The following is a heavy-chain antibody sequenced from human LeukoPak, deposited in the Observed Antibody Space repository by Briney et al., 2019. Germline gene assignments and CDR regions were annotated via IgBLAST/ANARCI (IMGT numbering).Heavy chain of an antibody. V-gene: IGHV3-30-3*01. CDR1: GFTFSSYT. D-gene: IGHD2-2*01. CDR3: AKEQTSSGFFDY. Sequence: GGSLRLSCAASGFTFSSYTMHWVRQAPGKGLEWVAVISYDESNKYYADSVKGRFTISRDNSKSTLYLQMNSLRAEDRAVYYCAKEQTSSGFFDYWGQGTLVTVSS. J-gene: IGHJ4*02. CDR2: ISYDESNK.